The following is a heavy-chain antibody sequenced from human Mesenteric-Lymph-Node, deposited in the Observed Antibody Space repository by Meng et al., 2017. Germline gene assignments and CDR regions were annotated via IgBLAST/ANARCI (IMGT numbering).Heavy chain of an antibody. CDR3: ARATEPYYFDY. V-gene: IGHV3-66*01. Sequence: GESLKISCAASGFTVSSNYMNWVRQAPGKGLEWVSVIYSGGSTYYADSVKGRFTISRDNAKNTLYLQMNSLRAEDTAVYYCARATEPYYFDYWGQGTLVTVSS. J-gene: IGHJ4*02. CDR1: GFTVSSNY. CDR2: IYSGGST. D-gene: IGHD5-24*01.